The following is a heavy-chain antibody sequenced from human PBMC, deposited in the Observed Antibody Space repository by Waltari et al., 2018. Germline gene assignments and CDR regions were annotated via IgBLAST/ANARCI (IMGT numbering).Heavy chain of an antibody. CDR3: ARVAYYDILTEY. J-gene: IGHJ4*02. Sequence: QVQLQQWGAGLLKPSETLSLTCAVYGGSFSGYYWSWIRQPPGKGLAWIGEINHSGSTNYTPSLKSRVTISVDTSKHQFSLKLSSVTAADTAVYYCARVAYYDILTEYWGQGTLVTVSS. CDR1: GGSFSGYY. V-gene: IGHV4-34*01. D-gene: IGHD3-9*01. CDR2: INHSGST.